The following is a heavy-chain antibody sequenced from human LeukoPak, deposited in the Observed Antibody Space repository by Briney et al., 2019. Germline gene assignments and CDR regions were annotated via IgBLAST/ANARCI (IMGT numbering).Heavy chain of an antibody. CDR1: GLPHSNYV. V-gene: IGHV3-23*01. CDR2: ISDSGHNT. Sequence: GGPVSLSHGASGLPHSNYVVNWPPLPPGKGGVWGSNISDSGHNTYYPDSEKGRLTISQDNSENILEPQMNSLSAEGTAVYYCARGIQVFHYCGQGTLVTVSS. D-gene: IGHD5-18*01. CDR3: ARGIQVFHY. J-gene: IGHJ4*02.